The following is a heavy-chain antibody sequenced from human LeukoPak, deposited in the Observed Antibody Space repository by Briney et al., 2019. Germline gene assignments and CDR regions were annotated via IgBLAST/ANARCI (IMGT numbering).Heavy chain of an antibody. CDR3: ARGYCSGGSCYPNAFDI. D-gene: IGHD2-15*01. V-gene: IGHV4-59*01. CDR1: GGSISSYY. Sequence: SETLSLTCTVSGGSISSYYWSWIRQPPGKGLEWIGYIYYSGSTNYNPSLKSRVTISVDTSKNQFSLKLSSVTAADTAVYYCARGYCSGGSCYPNAFDIWGQGTMVTVSS. J-gene: IGHJ3*02. CDR2: IYYSGST.